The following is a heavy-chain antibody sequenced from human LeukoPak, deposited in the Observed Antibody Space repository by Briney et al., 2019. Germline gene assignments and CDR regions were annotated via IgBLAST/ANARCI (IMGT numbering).Heavy chain of an antibody. V-gene: IGHV3-74*01. Sequence: GGSLRLSCAGSGFTFSSYWMHWVRQAPGKGLVWVSRIGTDGSSTTYADSVKGRFTISRDNAKNTLYLQMNSLRAEDTAVYYCLGYSSSLQLHCWGQGTLVTVSS. CDR1: GFTFSSYW. CDR3: LGYSSSLQLHC. D-gene: IGHD6-6*01. J-gene: IGHJ4*02. CDR2: IGTDGSST.